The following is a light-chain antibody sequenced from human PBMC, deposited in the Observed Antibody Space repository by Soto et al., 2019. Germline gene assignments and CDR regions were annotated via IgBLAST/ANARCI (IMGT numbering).Light chain of an antibody. CDR3: QQYDNWPRT. CDR2: DAS. V-gene: IGKV3-15*01. Sequence: EIVLTQSPGTLSVSPGGRATLSCRASQTISGTLAWYQQKPGQAPRLLIYDASSRATGIPSRFSGSGSGTEFTLTISSLKSEDFAVYYCQQYDNWPRTFGQGTKVDIK. CDR1: QTISGT. J-gene: IGKJ1*01.